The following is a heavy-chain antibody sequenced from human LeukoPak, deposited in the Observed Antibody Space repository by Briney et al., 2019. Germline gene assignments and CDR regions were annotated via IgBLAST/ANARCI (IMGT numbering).Heavy chain of an antibody. CDR3: ARDYPPSDGSGSYRRSKYGMDV. CDR1: GFTFSDYY. V-gene: IGHV3-11*01. D-gene: IGHD3-10*01. CDR2: ISSSGGTI. J-gene: IGHJ6*02. Sequence: GGSLRLSCAASGFTFSDYYMSWIRQAPGKGLEWVSYISSSGGTIYYADSVKGRFTISRDNAKNSLYLQMNSLRAEDTAVYYCARDYPPSDGSGSYRRSKYGMDVWGQGTTVTVSS.